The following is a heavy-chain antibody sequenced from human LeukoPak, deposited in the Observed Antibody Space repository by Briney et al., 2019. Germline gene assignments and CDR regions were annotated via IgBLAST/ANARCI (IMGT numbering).Heavy chain of an antibody. Sequence: GGSLRLSCAASGFTVSSKYMSWVRQAPGKWLEWVSVIYSGGSTYYADSVKGRFTISRDNSKNTLYLQMNSLRAEDMAVYYCARGSGSSWRIYYFDYWGQGTLVTVSS. CDR3: ARGSGSSWRIYYFDY. CDR1: GFTVSSKY. D-gene: IGHD6-13*01. J-gene: IGHJ4*02. V-gene: IGHV3-66*02. CDR2: IYSGGST.